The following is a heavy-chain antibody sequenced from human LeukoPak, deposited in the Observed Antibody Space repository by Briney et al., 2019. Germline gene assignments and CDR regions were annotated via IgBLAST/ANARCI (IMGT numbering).Heavy chain of an antibody. D-gene: IGHD6-13*01. CDR1: GFTFSSYS. J-gene: IGHJ4*02. CDR2: ISSSSSYI. CDR3: ARDMGIAAALDY. Sequence: GGSLRLSCAASGFTFSSYSMNWVRQAPGKGLEWVSSISSSSSYIYYADSMKGRFTISRDNAKNSLYLQMNSLRAEDTTVYYCARDMGIAAALDYWGQGTLVTVSS. V-gene: IGHV3-21*01.